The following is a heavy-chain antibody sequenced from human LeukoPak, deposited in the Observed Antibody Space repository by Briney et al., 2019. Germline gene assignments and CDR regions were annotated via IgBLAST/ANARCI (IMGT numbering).Heavy chain of an antibody. CDR1: GHXFTNYY. D-gene: IGHD1-26*01. CDR3: ARVPLGGSQLYSFDY. V-gene: IGHV1-46*01. Sequence: ASVKVSCKSSGHXFTNYYIHWVRQAPGQGLEWMGVINPSGGSTSYAEKFQGRVTMTRDTSTSTVYMELSSLRSDDTAVYYCARVPLGGSQLYSFDYWGQGTLVTVSS. CDR2: INPSGGST. J-gene: IGHJ4*02.